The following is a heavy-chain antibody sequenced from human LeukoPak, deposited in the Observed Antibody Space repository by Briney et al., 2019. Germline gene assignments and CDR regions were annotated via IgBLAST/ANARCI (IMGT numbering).Heavy chain of an antibody. J-gene: IGHJ4*02. V-gene: IGHV3-30*01. Sequence: GSLRLSCAASGFTFSSYAMHWVRQAPGKGLEWVAVISYDGSNKYYADSVKGRFTISRDNSKNTLYLQMNSLRAEDTAVYYCARAERIAARFDNWGQGTLVTVSS. CDR2: ISYDGSNK. CDR1: GFTFSSYA. CDR3: ARAERIAARFDN. D-gene: IGHD6-6*01.